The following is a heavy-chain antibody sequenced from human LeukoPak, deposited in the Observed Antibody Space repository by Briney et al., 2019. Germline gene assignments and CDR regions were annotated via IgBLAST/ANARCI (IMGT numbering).Heavy chain of an antibody. Sequence: GASVKVSRKASGGTFSSYAISWVRQAPGQGLEWMGGIIPIFGTANYAQKFQGRVTITTDESTSTAYMELSSLRSEDTAVYYCARGHYGSGSYYRDYYYYMDVWGKGTAVTVSS. CDR1: GGTFSSYA. D-gene: IGHD3-10*01. V-gene: IGHV1-69*05. CDR2: IIPIFGTA. J-gene: IGHJ6*03. CDR3: ARGHYGSGSYYRDYYYYMDV.